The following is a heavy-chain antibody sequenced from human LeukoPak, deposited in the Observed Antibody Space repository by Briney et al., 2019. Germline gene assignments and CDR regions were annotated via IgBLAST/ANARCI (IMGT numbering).Heavy chain of an antibody. CDR2: IRYDGSNK. D-gene: IGHD3-9*01. J-gene: IGHJ3*02. Sequence: GGSLRLSCAASGFTFSSYGMHWVRQAPGKGLEWVAFIRYDGSNKYYADSVKGRFTISRDSSKNTLYLQMNSLRGEDTAVYYCAKGRWGLTINNFDIWGQGTMVTVSS. V-gene: IGHV3-30*02. CDR1: GFTFSSYG. CDR3: AKGRWGLTINNFDI.